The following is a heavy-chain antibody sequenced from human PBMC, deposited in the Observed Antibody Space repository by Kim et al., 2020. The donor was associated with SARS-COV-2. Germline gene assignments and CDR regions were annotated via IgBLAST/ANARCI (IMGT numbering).Heavy chain of an antibody. J-gene: IGHJ4*02. CDR3: ARGGHRQYDSSGFGDY. V-gene: IGHV3-13*04. Sequence: GGSLRLSCAASGFTFSSYDMHWVRQATGKGLEWVSVIGTAGDTYYPGSVKGRFTISRENAKNSLYLQMNSLRAGDTAVYYCARGGHRQYDSSGFGDYWGQGTLVTVSS. D-gene: IGHD3-22*01. CDR2: IGTAGDT. CDR1: GFTFSSYD.